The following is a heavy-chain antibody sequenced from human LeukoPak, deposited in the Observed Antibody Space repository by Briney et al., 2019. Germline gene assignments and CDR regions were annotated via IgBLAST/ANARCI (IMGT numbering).Heavy chain of an antibody. Sequence: SQTLSLTCAVSGGSISSGGYSWSWIRQPPGMGLEWIGYIYYSGSTYYNPSLKSRVTISVDTSKNQFSLKLSSVTAADTAVYFCARGFRGDNFDYWGQGTLVTVSS. CDR3: ARGFRGDNFDY. CDR1: GGSISSGGYS. D-gene: IGHD7-27*01. J-gene: IGHJ4*02. V-gene: IGHV4-30-4*07. CDR2: IYYSGST.